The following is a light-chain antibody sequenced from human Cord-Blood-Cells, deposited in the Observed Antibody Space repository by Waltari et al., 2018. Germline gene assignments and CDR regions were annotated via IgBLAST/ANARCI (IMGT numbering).Light chain of an antibody. CDR2: EVS. CDR1: SSDVGGYNY. Sequence: QSALTQPPSASGSPGQSVTISCTGTSSDVGGYNYVSWYQQPPVKAPKLTIYEVSKRPSGVPDRFSGSKSGNTASLTVSGLQAEDEADYYCSSYAGSNNFVVFGGGTKLTVL. J-gene: IGLJ2*01. V-gene: IGLV2-8*01. CDR3: SSYAGSNNFVV.